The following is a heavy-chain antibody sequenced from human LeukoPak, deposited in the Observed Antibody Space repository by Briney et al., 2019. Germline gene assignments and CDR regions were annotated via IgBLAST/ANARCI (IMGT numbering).Heavy chain of an antibody. Sequence: GGSLRLSCAASGFTFSNYWMHWVRQAAGKGLVWVSRISSEGTGITYGDSVKGRVTVSRDNAKNTLYLQMNSLRADDTAVYYCARVLPSAGDSGWLNYWGQGTLVTVSS. D-gene: IGHD6-19*01. V-gene: IGHV3-74*01. CDR3: ARVLPSAGDSGWLNY. J-gene: IGHJ4*02. CDR2: ISSEGTGI. CDR1: GFTFSNYW.